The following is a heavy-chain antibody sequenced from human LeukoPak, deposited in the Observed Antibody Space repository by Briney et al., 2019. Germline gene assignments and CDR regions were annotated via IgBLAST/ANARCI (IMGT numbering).Heavy chain of an antibody. CDR2: ISSSSSYI. CDR1: GFTFSSYS. CDR3: ARSRGVRGVNYYFDY. Sequence: GGSLRLSCAASGFTFSSYSMNWVRQAPGKGLEWVSSISSSSSYIYYADSMKGRFTISRDNAKNSLYLQMNSLRAEDTAVYYCARSRGVRGVNYYFDYWGQGTLVTVSS. V-gene: IGHV3-21*01. J-gene: IGHJ4*02. D-gene: IGHD3-10*01.